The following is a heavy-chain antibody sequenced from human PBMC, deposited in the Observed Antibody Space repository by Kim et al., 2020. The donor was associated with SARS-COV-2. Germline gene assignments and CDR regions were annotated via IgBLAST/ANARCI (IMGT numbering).Heavy chain of an antibody. CDR2: IIPIFGTA. Sequence: SVKVSCKASGGTFSSYAISWVRQAPGQGLDWMGGIIPIFGTANYAQKFQGRVTITADESTSTAYMELSSLRSEDTAVYYCASGYYDSSGYHAEYFQHWGQGTLVTVSS. D-gene: IGHD3-22*01. V-gene: IGHV1-69*13. CDR1: GGTFSSYA. CDR3: ASGYYDSSGYHAEYFQH. J-gene: IGHJ1*01.